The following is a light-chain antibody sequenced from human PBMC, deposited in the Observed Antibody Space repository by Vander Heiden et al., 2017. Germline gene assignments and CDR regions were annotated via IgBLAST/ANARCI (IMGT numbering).Light chain of an antibody. Sequence: SYVLTQPPSVSVAPGQTASIPCGGTNIGSKSVHWYQQRPGQAPVLVVFDDSDRPSGIPDRFSGSNSDNTAALTIRRVEAGDEADYYCQVWDGSSYHWVFGGGTKLTVL. CDR1: NIGSKS. CDR2: DDS. J-gene: IGLJ3*02. V-gene: IGLV3-21*02. CDR3: QVWDGSSYHWV.